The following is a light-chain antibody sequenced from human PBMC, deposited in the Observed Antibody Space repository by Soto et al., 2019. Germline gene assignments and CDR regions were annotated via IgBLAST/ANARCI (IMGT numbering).Light chain of an antibody. CDR3: MQGPHWPPYT. Sequence: EVVMTQSPLSLPVTLGQPASISCRSSQSLAYIDGNTYLSWFQQRPGQSPRRLIYKVSNRESGVADRFSGSGSGTDFTLQISRVEAEDVGVYYCMQGPHWPPYTFGQGTKLEIK. V-gene: IGKV2-30*01. CDR2: KVS. J-gene: IGKJ2*01. CDR1: QSLAYIDGNTY.